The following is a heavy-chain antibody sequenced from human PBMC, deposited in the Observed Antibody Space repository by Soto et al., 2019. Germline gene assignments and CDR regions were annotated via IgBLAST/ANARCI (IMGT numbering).Heavy chain of an antibody. CDR3: ATTYHYSSSSWGCWFDP. V-gene: IGHV1-2*02. J-gene: IGHJ5*02. CDR1: GYTFTGYY. CDR2: INPNSGGT. Sequence: ASVKVSCKASGYTFTGYYMHWVRQAPGQGLEWMGWINPNSGGTNYAQKFQGRVTMTRDTSISTAYMELSRLRSDDTAVYYCATTYHYSSSSWGCWFDPWGKGPLVTVSS. D-gene: IGHD6-6*01.